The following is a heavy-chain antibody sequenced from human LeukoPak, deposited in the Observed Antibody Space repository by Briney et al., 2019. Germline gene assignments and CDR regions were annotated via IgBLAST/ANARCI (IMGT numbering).Heavy chain of an antibody. D-gene: IGHD3-10*01. Sequence: SETLSLTCAVYGGSLSGYYWSWSREPPGKGGEWIGQINHSGSTNYNPSPKSRVTISVAASRNQFPLKLNCVTAAHTTVYSCARGPAFALARGVLNRAAFAIWAQGTMVTVSP. CDR1: GGSLSGYY. J-gene: IGHJ3*02. V-gene: IGHV4-34*01. CDR3: ARGPAFALARGVLNRAAFAI. CDR2: INHSGST.